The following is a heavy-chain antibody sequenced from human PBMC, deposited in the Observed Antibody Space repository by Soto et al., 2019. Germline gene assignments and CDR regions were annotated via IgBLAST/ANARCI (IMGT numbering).Heavy chain of an antibody. CDR2: IYYSGST. CDR3: ARERWRNDFWSGYYMGANWFDP. D-gene: IGHD3-3*01. J-gene: IGHJ5*02. Sequence: SETLSLTCTVSGGSISSGGYYWSWIRQHPGKGLEWIGYIYYSGSTYYNPSLKSRVTISVDTSKNQFSLKLSSVTAADTAVYYCARERWRNDFWSGYYMGANWFDPWGQGTLVTVS. CDR1: GGSISSGGYY. V-gene: IGHV4-31*03.